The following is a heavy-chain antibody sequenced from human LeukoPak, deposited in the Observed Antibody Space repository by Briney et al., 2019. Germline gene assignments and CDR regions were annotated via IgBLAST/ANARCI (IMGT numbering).Heavy chain of an antibody. CDR2: INPNSGGT. CDR1: GYTFTGYY. J-gene: IGHJ4*02. V-gene: IGHV1-2*02. Sequence: ASVKVSCKASGYTFTGYYMHWVRQAPGQGLEWMGWINPNSGGTNYAQKFQGRVTMTRDTSISTAYMELSGLRSDDTAVYYCARGVGYSYGYWTFDYWGQGTLVTVSS. CDR3: ARGVGYSYGYWTFDY. D-gene: IGHD5-18*01.